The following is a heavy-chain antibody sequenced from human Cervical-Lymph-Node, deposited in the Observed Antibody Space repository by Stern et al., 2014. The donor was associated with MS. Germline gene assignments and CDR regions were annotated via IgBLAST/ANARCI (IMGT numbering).Heavy chain of an antibody. D-gene: IGHD3-22*01. CDR1: GFPFSNYG. V-gene: IGHV3-30*03. J-gene: IGHJ4*02. CDR2: ISHDGSSQ. Sequence: QMQLVQSGGGVVQPGGSLRLSCAASGFPFSNYGMHWVRQAPGKGLEWLDVISHDGSSQYYAGSVRGRFTISRDNSKNTLSLQMNSLRAEDTAVYYCRGTYYFDTSDYFDYWGQGTLVTVSS. CDR3: RGTYYFDTSDYFDY.